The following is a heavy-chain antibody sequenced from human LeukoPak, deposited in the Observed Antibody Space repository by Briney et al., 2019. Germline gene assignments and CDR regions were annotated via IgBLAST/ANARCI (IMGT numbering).Heavy chain of an antibody. CDR3: ASRGCSGGSCYPASGMDV. V-gene: IGHV1-8*01. D-gene: IGHD2-15*01. Sequence: ASVKVSCKASGYTFTSYDINWVRQATGQGLEWMGWMNPNSGNTGYAQKFQGRVTMTRDTSTSTVYMELSSLRSEDTAVYYCASRGCSGGSCYPASGMDVWGQGTTVTVSS. CDR2: MNPNSGNT. CDR1: GYTFTSYD. J-gene: IGHJ6*02.